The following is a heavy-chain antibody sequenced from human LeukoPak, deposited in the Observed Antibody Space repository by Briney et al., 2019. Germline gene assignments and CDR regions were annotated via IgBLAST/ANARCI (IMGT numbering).Heavy chain of an antibody. CDR2: ISSSGSTI. CDR3: ARFYGSGRPDAFDI. CDR1: GFTFSSYE. V-gene: IGHV3-48*03. Sequence: GGSLRLSCAASGFTFSSYEMNWVRQAPGKGLEWVSYISSSGSTIYYADSVKGRFTISRDNAKNSLYLQMNSLRAEDTAVYYCARFYGSGRPDAFDIWGQGTMVTVSS. J-gene: IGHJ3*02. D-gene: IGHD3-10*01.